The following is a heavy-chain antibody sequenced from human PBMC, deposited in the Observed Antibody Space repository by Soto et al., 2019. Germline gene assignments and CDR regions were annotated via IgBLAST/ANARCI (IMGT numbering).Heavy chain of an antibody. D-gene: IGHD1-20*01. Sequence: QVQLQESGPGLVKPSETLSLTCTVSGGSISSYYWSWIRQPPGKGLEWIGYIYYSGSNNYNPSIXRXXXLXXDTSKNQFSLKLSSVTAADTAVYYCARRYGGAFDIWGQGTMVTVSS. CDR3: ARRYGGAFDI. CDR2: IYYSGSN. V-gene: IGHV4-59*08. CDR1: GGSISSYY. J-gene: IGHJ3*02.